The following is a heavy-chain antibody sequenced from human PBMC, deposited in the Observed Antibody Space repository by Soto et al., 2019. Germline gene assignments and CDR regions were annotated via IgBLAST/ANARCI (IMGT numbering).Heavy chain of an antibody. Sequence: EVQLVESGGGLVQPGGSLRLFCAASGFSISDHYMDWVRQAPGKGLEWVGRSRNKPASYTKAYAAAVKGRFTISRDDSKNSLYLQMNSLKPEDTAVYFCARSQAGSTDYWGQGTLVTVSS. D-gene: IGHD6-13*01. CDR1: GFSISDHY. CDR2: SRNKPASYTK. V-gene: IGHV3-72*01. CDR3: ARSQAGSTDY. J-gene: IGHJ4*02.